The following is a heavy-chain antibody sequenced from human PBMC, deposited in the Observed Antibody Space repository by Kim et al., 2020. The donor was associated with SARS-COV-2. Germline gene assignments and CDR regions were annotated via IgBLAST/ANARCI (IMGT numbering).Heavy chain of an antibody. CDR3: ARTRSGSSSSCSVDY. D-gene: IGHD2-2*01. Sequence: GGSLRLSCVTSGFTFGTYAMSWVRQAPDKGLEWVSVISSSGGSTYYADSVKGRVTISSDSSKNTLYLQMVSLRVDDTALYYWARTRSGSSSSCSVDYWGQGTLGTVSS. V-gene: IGHV3-23*01. J-gene: IGHJ4*02. CDR1: GFTFGTYA. CDR2: ISSSGGST.